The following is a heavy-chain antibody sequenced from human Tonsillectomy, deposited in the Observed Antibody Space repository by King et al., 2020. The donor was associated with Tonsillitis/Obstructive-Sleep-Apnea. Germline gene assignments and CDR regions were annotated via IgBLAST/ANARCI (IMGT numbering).Heavy chain of an antibody. D-gene: IGHD3-22*01. CDR3: AKRGDNYYDSSGIDWYFDL. CDR1: GFTFDDYA. Sequence: VQLVESGGGLVQPGRSLRLSCAASGFTFDDYAMHWVRQAPGKGLEWVSGISWNSGSIGYADSVKGRFTISRDNAKNSLYLQMNSLRAEATALYYCAKRGDNYYDSSGIDWYFDLWGRGTLVTVSS. J-gene: IGHJ2*01. CDR2: ISWNSGSI. V-gene: IGHV3-9*01.